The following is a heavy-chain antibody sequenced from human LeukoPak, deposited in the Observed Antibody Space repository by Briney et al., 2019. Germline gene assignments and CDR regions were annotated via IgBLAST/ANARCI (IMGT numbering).Heavy chain of an antibody. D-gene: IGHD7-27*01. CDR2: IDPSDSDI. CDR1: GYSFTSYW. J-gene: IGHJ4*02. Sequence: GESLKISCKASGYSFTSYWIGWVRQMPGKGLEWMGIIDPSDSDIRYTPSFQGQVTISADKSLSTAYLQWNSLKASDTAIYYCARQTAMGRSGDYWGQETLVTVSS. CDR3: ARQTAMGRSGDY. V-gene: IGHV5-51*01.